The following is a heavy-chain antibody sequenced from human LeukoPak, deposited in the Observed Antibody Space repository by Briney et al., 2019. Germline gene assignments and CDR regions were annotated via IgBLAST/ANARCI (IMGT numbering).Heavy chain of an antibody. CDR3: AKDQVVTACTADAFDI. D-gene: IGHD2-21*02. CDR2: ILYDGSNK. J-gene: IGHJ3*02. Sequence: GGSLRLSCAASGFTFSSYGMHWVRQAPGKGLEWVAVILYDGSNKYYADSVKGRFTFSRDNSRNTLYLQMNSLRAEDTAVYYCAKDQVVTACTADAFDIWGQGTMVTVSS. CDR1: GFTFSSYG. V-gene: IGHV3-30*18.